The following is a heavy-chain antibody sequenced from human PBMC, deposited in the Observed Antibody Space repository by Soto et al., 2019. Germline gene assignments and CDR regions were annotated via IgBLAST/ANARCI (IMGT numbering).Heavy chain of an antibody. J-gene: IGHJ4*02. CDR3: ATLRGYSGYDRRKFDY. CDR1: GYTLTELS. V-gene: IGHV1-24*01. Sequence: ASVKVSCKVSGYTLTELSMHWVRQAPGKGLEWMGGFDPEDGETIYAQKFQGRVTMTEDTSTDTANMELSSLRSEDTAVYYCATLRGYSGYDRRKFDYWGQGTLVTVSS. D-gene: IGHD5-12*01. CDR2: FDPEDGET.